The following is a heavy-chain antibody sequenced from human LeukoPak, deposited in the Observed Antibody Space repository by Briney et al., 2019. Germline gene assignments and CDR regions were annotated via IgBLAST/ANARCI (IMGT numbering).Heavy chain of an antibody. CDR3: ARPVYDILTGYYGHWFDH. CDR1: GYTFTGYY. Sequence: ASVKVSCKASGYTFTGYYMHWVRQAPGQGLEWMGWIKPNSGGTNYAQKFQGRVTMTRDTYISTAYMELSRLRSDDTAVYYCARPVYDILTGYYGHWFDHWGQGTLVTVSS. D-gene: IGHD3-9*01. CDR2: IKPNSGGT. J-gene: IGHJ5*02. V-gene: IGHV1-2*02.